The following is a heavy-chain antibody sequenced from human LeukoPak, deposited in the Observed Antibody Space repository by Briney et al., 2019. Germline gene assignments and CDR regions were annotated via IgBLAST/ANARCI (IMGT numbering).Heavy chain of an antibody. CDR3: TRGLAISTSGWYDTFDY. J-gene: IGHJ4*02. CDR1: GFTFRDSA. V-gene: IGHV3-64*02. D-gene: IGHD6-19*01. CDR2: ISTDGSRI. Sequence: PGRSLGLSCAASGFTFRDSAMYWVRQAPGKGLEYVSVISTDGSRIYYADSVKGRFTISRDNSKNTLYLQMGSLRAEDMAVYYCTRGLAISTSGWYDTFDYWGQGALVTVSS.